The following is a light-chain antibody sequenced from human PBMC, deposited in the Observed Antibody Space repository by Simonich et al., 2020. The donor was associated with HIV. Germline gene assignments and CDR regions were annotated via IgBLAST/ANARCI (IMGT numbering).Light chain of an antibody. V-gene: IGKV2-28*01. J-gene: IGKJ2*01. CDR3: MQALQTPYT. Sequence: DIVMTQSPLSLHVTPGEPASISCRSRQSLLHNNGYNFLDWFLQRPGQSPKLLIYLGSNRASGVPDRFSGSGSGTDFTLKISRVEAEDVGVYYCMQALQTPYTFGQGTKLEIK. CDR1: QSLLHNNGYNF. CDR2: LGS.